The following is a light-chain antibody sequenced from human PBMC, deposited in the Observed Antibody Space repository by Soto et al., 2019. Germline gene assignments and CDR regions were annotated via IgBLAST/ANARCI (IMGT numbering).Light chain of an antibody. CDR3: QQSYSTPYT. Sequence: DIQMTQSPSSLSASVGDRVTITCRASQSISNYLNWYQQKPGKAPKLLIYAASSLQSGVPLRFSGSGSGTDFALTISSLQPEDFATYYCQQSYSTPYTFGQGTKVEIK. V-gene: IGKV1-39*01. CDR2: AAS. CDR1: QSISNY. J-gene: IGKJ2*01.